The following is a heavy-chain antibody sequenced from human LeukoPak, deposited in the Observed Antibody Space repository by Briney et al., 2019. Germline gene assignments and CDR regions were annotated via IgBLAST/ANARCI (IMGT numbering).Heavy chain of an antibody. Sequence: GGSLRLSCAVSGFTFSNYGMHWVRQAPGKGLEWVAFMRYDGSNKYYADSVKGRFTISRDNSKNTLYLQMNSLRAADTAVYYCAKDKASSADYWGQGTLVTVSS. D-gene: IGHD6-6*01. CDR2: MRYDGSNK. V-gene: IGHV3-30*02. CDR3: AKDKASSADY. J-gene: IGHJ4*02. CDR1: GFTFSNYG.